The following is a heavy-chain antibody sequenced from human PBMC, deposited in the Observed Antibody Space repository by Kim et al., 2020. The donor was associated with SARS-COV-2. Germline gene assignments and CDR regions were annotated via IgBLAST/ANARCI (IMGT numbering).Heavy chain of an antibody. CDR3: ARVWEEYCGGDCYPYYYYYYGMDV. Sequence: GGSLRLSCAASGFTFSSYWMHWVRQAPGKGLVWVSRINSDGSSTSYADSVKGRFTISRDNAKNTLYLQMNSLRAEDTAVYYCARVWEEYCGGDCYPYYYYYYGMDVWGQGTTVTVSS. J-gene: IGHJ6*02. CDR2: INSDGSST. V-gene: IGHV3-74*01. D-gene: IGHD2-21*02. CDR1: GFTFSSYW.